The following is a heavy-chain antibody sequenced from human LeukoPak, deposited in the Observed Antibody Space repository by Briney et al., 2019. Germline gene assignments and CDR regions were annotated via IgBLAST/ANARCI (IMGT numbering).Heavy chain of an antibody. CDR2: INPSGGST. V-gene: IGHV1-46*01. D-gene: IGHD3-3*01. CDR3: ARKGFGVVEDAFDI. CDR1: GYTFTSYY. J-gene: IGHJ3*02. Sequence: ASVKVSCKASGYTFTSYYMHWVRQAPGQGLEWMGIINPSGGSTSYAQKFQGRVTITRNTSISTAYMELSSLSSEDTAVYYCARKGFGVVEDAFDIWGQGTMVTVSS.